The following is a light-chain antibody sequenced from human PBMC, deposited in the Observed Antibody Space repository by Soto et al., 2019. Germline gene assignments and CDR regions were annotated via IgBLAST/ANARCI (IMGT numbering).Light chain of an antibody. CDR2: AAS. CDR3: QQSYSNPRT. V-gene: IGKV1-39*01. CDR1: QGISSY. J-gene: IGKJ1*01. Sequence: DIQLTQSPSFLSASVGDRVTITCRASQGISSYLAWYQQKPGKAPKLLIYAASSLHSGVPSRFGGSGSGTDFTLTISSLQPDDFATYFCQQSYSNPRTFGQGTKVDIK.